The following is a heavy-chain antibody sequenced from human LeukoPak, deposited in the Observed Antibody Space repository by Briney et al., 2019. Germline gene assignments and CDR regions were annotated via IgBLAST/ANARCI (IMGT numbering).Heavy chain of an antibody. CDR3: ARAPSDDFWSGYYIRRNYYYYMDV. Sequence: ASVKVSCKASGYTFTDYYMHWVRQAPGQGLEWMGWINPNSGGTNYAQKFQGRVTMTRDTSISTAYMELSRLRSDDTAVYYCARAPSDDFWSGYYIRRNYYYYMDVWGKGTTVTVSS. CDR1: GYTFTDYY. V-gene: IGHV1-2*02. D-gene: IGHD3-3*01. J-gene: IGHJ6*03. CDR2: INPNSGGT.